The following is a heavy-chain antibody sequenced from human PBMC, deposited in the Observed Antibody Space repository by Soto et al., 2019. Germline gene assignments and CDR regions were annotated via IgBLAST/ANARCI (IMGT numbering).Heavy chain of an antibody. CDR2: IYYSGST. J-gene: IGHJ4*02. CDR3: ARGYDFWSGLSLAH. V-gene: IGHV4-31*03. Sequence: PSETLSLTCTVSGGSISSGGYYWSWIRQHPGKGLEWIGYIYYSGSTYYNPSLKSRVTISVHTSKNQFSLKLSSVTAADTAVYYCARGYDFWSGLSLAHWGQGTLVTVSS. D-gene: IGHD3-3*01. CDR1: GGSISSGGYY.